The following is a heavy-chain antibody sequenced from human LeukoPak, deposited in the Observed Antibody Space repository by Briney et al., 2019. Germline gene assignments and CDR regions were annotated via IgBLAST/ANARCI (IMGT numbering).Heavy chain of an antibody. CDR3: AKPVFYTTSSFDY. J-gene: IGHJ4*02. D-gene: IGHD6-6*01. V-gene: IGHV3-23*01. CDR1: GFTFSSYT. CDR2: ITGSGGSA. Sequence: HTGGSLRLSCAASGFTFSSYTMTWVRQAPGKGREWVSAITGSGGSAYYADSVKGRFIISRDNSKNTLYLQMNSLRAEDTAVYYCAKPVFYTTSSFDYWGQGTLVTVSS.